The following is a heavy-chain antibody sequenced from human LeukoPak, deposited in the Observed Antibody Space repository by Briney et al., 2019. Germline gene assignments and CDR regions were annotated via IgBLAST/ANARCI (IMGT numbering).Heavy chain of an antibody. J-gene: IGHJ5*02. CDR1: GFTFSSYG. V-gene: IGHV3-30*02. D-gene: IGHD3-16*01. CDR3: AKGDKMLTWRRTYNRFDP. CDR2: IHHDGSNK. Sequence: GRSLRLSCAASGFTFSSYGMHWVRQAPGKGLDWVAFIHHDGSNKYYAVSVRGRFTISRDNSKNTLYLQMNSLRAEDTAVYFCAKGDKMLTWRRTYNRFDPWGQGTLVTVSS.